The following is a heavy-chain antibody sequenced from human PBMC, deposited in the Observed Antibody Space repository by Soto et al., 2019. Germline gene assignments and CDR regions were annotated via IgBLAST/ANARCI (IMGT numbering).Heavy chain of an antibody. V-gene: IGHV4-59*01. J-gene: IGHJ4*02. Sequence: QVQLQESGPGLVKPSETLSLTCTVSGGSISGYYWSWVRQPPGKGLEWIGYIYYSGTHNYNPSLKSRLTISVDTSKNQFSLELNSVTAADTAVYYCARVQMATVYFDYWGQGTLVTVSS. D-gene: IGHD4-4*01. CDR3: ARVQMATVYFDY. CDR2: IYYSGTH. CDR1: GGSISGYY.